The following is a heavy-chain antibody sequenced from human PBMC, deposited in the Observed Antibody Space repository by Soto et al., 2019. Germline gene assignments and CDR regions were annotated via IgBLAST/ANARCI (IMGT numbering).Heavy chain of an antibody. Sequence: QVQLVESGGGVVQPGRSLRLSCAASGFTFSSYAMRWVRQAPGKGLEWVAVISYDGSNKYYADSVKGRFTISRDNSKNTLYLQMNSLRAEDTAVYYCARDNGGGDIAADYWGQGTLVTVSS. CDR1: GFTFSSYA. V-gene: IGHV3-30-3*01. D-gene: IGHD6-25*01. J-gene: IGHJ4*02. CDR2: ISYDGSNK. CDR3: ARDNGGGDIAADY.